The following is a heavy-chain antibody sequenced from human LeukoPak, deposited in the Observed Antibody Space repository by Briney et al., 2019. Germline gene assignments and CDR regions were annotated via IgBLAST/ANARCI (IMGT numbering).Heavy chain of an antibody. CDR1: RFTFSSYD. Sequence: GGSLGLSCAASRFTFSSYDMSWVRQAPGKGLEWVSGISGSGSSTYYADSVKGRFTISRDNSKNTLYLQMNSLRAEDTAVYHCAKDPTFYNYWGQGTLVTVSS. CDR2: ISGSGSST. J-gene: IGHJ4*02. CDR3: AKDPTFYNY. D-gene: IGHD3-10*01. V-gene: IGHV3-23*01.